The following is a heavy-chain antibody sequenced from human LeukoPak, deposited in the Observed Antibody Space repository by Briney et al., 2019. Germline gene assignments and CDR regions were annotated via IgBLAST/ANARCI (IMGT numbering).Heavy chain of an antibody. CDR1: GYTFTGYY. CDR3: AREGGFHYYGSGSYIG. D-gene: IGHD3-10*01. CDR2: INPNSSGT. Sequence: GASVKVSCKASGYTFTGYYMHWVRQAPGQGLEWMGWINPNSSGTNYAQKFQGRVTMTRDTSISTAYMELSRLRSDDTAVYYCAREGGFHYYGSGSYIGWGQGTLVTVSS. J-gene: IGHJ4*02. V-gene: IGHV1-2*02.